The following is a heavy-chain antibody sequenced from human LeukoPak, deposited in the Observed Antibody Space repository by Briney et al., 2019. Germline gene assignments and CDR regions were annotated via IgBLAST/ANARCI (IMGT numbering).Heavy chain of an antibody. CDR1: GGSISSYY. CDR2: IYYSGST. D-gene: IGHD3-10*01. Sequence: PSETLSLTCTVSGGSISSYYWSWIRQPPGKGLEWIGYIYYSGSTNYNPSLKSRVTISVDTSKNQFSLKLSSVTAADTAAYYCARVLWFGETEYFDYWGQGTLVTVSS. CDR3: ARVLWFGETEYFDY. J-gene: IGHJ4*02. V-gene: IGHV4-59*08.